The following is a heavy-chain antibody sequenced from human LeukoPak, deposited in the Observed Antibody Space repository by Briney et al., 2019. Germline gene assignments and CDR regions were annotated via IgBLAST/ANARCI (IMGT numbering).Heavy chain of an antibody. CDR1: GFTFSSYS. D-gene: IGHD3-22*01. CDR3: AKVPYDSSGYCFDY. V-gene: IGHV3-23*01. CDR2: ISGSGGST. J-gene: IGHJ4*02. Sequence: QPGGSLRLSCAASGFTFSSYSMNWVRQAPGKGLEWVSAISGSGGSTYYADSVKGRFTISRDNSKNTLYLQMNSLRAEDTAVYYCAKVPYDSSGYCFDYWGQGTLVTVSS.